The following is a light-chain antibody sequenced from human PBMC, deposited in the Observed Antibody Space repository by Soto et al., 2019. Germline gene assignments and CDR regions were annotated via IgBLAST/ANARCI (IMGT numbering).Light chain of an antibody. J-gene: IGLJ3*02. V-gene: IGLV2-23*02. Sequence: QSALTQPASVSGSPGQSITISCTGTSSDIGSHNFVSWYQQRPGKAPKLMIFEVTKRPSGVSNRFSASKSGNTASLTISGVQAEDEADYYCCSYAGTTPWVFGGGTQLTVL. CDR2: EVT. CDR1: SSDIGSHNF. CDR3: CSYAGTTPWV.